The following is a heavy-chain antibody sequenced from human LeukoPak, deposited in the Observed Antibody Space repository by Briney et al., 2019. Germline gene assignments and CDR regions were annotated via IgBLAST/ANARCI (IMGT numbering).Heavy chain of an antibody. D-gene: IGHD2-21*01. J-gene: IGHJ6*02. V-gene: IGHV4-59*12. CDR1: GGSMSSYY. Sequence: SETLSLTCTVSGGSMSSYYWSWIRQPPGKGLEWIGYIFYSGRTNYNPSLKSRVTISVDTSKNQFSLKLSSVTAADTAMYFCVRGRDIRVLHILHYYYHALEVWGQGTTVTVSS. CDR2: IFYSGRT. CDR3: VRGRDIRVLHILHYYYHALEV.